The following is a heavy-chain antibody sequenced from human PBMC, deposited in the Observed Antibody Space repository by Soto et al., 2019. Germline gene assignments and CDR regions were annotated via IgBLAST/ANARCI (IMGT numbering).Heavy chain of an antibody. J-gene: IGHJ4*02. CDR2: ISGSGGST. CDR1: GFTFSSYA. D-gene: IGHD5-18*01. CDR3: APQGTAMVSVY. Sequence: GGSLRLSCGASGFTFSSYAMSWVRQAPGKGLEWVSAISGSGGSTYYADSVKGRFTISRDNSKNTLYLQMNSLRAEDTAVYYCAPQGTAMVSVYWGQGTLVTVSS. V-gene: IGHV3-23*01.